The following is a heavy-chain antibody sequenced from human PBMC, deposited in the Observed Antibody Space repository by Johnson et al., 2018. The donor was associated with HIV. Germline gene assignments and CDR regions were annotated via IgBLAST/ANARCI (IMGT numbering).Heavy chain of an antibody. CDR2: ISYDGSNK. CDR3: ARELSHDAFDI. V-gene: IGHV3-30*03. CDR1: GFTFSSYG. D-gene: IGHD3-3*02. J-gene: IGHJ3*02. Sequence: QVQLVESWGGVVQPGRSLRLSCAASGFTFSSYGMHWVRQAPGKGLEWVAVISYDGSNKYYADSVKGRFTISRDNAKNSLYLQMNSLRAEDTAAYYCARELSHDAFDIWGQGTMVTVSP.